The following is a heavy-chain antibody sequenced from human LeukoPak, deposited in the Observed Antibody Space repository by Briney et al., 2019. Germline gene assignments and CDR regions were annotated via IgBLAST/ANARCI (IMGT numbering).Heavy chain of an antibody. CDR1: GFTFSSYS. J-gene: IGHJ4*02. CDR2: ISSSSSTI. Sequence: PGGSLRLSCAASGFTFSSYSMNWVRQAPGKGLEWVSYISSSSSTIYYADSVKGRFTISRDNAKNSLYLQMNSLRAVDTAVYYCARDPLDTPYYYDSSGYDYFDYWGQGTLVTVSS. CDR3: ARDPLDTPYYYDSSGYDYFDY. V-gene: IGHV3-48*01. D-gene: IGHD3-22*01.